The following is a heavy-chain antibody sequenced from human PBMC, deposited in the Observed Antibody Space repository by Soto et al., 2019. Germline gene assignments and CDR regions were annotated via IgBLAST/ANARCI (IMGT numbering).Heavy chain of an antibody. CDR3: ARDRLSGPPPGGYYYGMAV. CDR2: IGSSSSYI. V-gene: IGHV3-21*01. CDR1: GFTFSSDS. D-gene: IGHD3-3*01. J-gene: IGHJ6*02. Sequence: GGSLRLPCAASGFTFSSDSMNWVRQAPGKGLEWVSSIGSSSSYIYYADSVKGRFTISRDDAKNSLYLQMNSLRGEDTAVYYCARDRLSGPPPGGYYYGMAVWGQGTTVTVSS.